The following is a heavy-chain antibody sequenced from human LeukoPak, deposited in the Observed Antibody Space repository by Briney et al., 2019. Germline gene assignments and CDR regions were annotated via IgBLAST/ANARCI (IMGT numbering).Heavy chain of an antibody. Sequence: SEALSLTCTVSGGSISSYYWSWIRQPPGKGLEWIGYIYYSGSTNYNPSRKSRVTISVDTSKNQFSLKLSSVTAADTAVYYCARASLNRNYYDSSGPPFAFDIWGQGTMVTVSS. CDR2: IYYSGST. V-gene: IGHV4-59*01. CDR1: GGSISSYY. CDR3: ARASLNRNYYDSSGPPFAFDI. J-gene: IGHJ3*02. D-gene: IGHD3-22*01.